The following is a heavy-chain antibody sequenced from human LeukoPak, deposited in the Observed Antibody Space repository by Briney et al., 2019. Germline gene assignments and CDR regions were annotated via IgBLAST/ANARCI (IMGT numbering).Heavy chain of an antibody. J-gene: IGHJ4*02. V-gene: IGHV3-48*01. CDR2: ISSSSSTI. Sequence: GGSLRLSCAASGFTFSSYSVNWVRQAPGKGLEWVSYISSSSSTIYYADSVKGRFTISRDNAKNSLYLQMNSLRAEDTAVYYCARAGYCSGGSCSGGVDYWGQGTLVTVSS. CDR1: GFTFSSYS. CDR3: ARAGYCSGGSCSGGVDY. D-gene: IGHD2-15*01.